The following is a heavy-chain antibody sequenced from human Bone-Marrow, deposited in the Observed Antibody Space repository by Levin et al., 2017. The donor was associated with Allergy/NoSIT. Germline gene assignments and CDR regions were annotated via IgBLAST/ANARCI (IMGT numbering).Heavy chain of an antibody. CDR1: GYSVSGNY. Sequence: PSETLSLTCTVSGYSVSGNYWGWIRQPPGKGLEYIGYIYYSGSTNYNPSLKSRVTISIDASKNQFSLRLSSVTAADTAVYYCARWVAARPLGGFDYWGQGSLVTVSS. CDR2: IYYSGST. J-gene: IGHJ4*02. D-gene: IGHD6-6*01. CDR3: ARWVAARPLGGFDY. V-gene: IGHV4-59*02.